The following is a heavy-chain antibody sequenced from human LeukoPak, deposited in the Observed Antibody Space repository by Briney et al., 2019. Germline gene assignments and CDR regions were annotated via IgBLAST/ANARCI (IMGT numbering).Heavy chain of an antibody. CDR2: IYSGGST. CDR1: GFTFNNYA. V-gene: IGHV3-66*01. Sequence: GGSLRLSCAASGFTFNNYAMSWVRQAPGKGLEWVSVIYSGGSTYYADSVKGRFTISRDNSKNTLYLQMNSLRAEDTAVYYCARDGGYYDSSGSIEVGYYWGQGTLVTVSS. D-gene: IGHD3-22*01. J-gene: IGHJ4*02. CDR3: ARDGGYYDSSGSIEVGYY.